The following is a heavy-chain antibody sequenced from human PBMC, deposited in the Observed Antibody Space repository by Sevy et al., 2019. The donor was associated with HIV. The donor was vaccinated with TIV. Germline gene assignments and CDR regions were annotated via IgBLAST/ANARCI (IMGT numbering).Heavy chain of an antibody. CDR2: FDPEDGET. V-gene: IGHV1-24*01. D-gene: IGHD1-7*01. J-gene: IGHJ4*02. CDR1: GYTLTELS. Sequence: ASVKVSCKVSGYTLTELSMHWVRQAPGKGLEWMGGFDPEDGETIYAQKFQGRVTMTEDTSTDTAYMELSSLRSEETAVYYCATDPGITGTKNYWGQGTLVTVSS. CDR3: ATDPGITGTKNY.